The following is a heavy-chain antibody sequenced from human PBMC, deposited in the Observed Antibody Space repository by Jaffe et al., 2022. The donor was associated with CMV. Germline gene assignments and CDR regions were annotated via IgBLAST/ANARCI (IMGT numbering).Heavy chain of an antibody. D-gene: IGHD4-17*01. Sequence: QVQLQESGPGLVKPSETLSLTCTVSGGSLSIYYWTWIRQPPGKGLEWIGYIYNSGSTSYNPSLKSRVTISVDTSKNQFSLKLSSVTAADTAVYYCARDRGDYPYFFDYWGQGTLVTVSS. CDR3: ARDRGDYPYFFDY. V-gene: IGHV4-59*01. J-gene: IGHJ4*02. CDR2: IYNSGST. CDR1: GGSLSIYY.